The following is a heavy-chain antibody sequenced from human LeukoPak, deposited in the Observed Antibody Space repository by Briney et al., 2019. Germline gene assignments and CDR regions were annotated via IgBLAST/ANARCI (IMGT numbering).Heavy chain of an antibody. V-gene: IGHV4-39*01. CDR1: GGSISSSSYY. D-gene: IGHD3-22*01. Sequence: SETLSLTCTVSGGSISSSSYYWGWIRQPPGKGLEWIGSIYYSGSTYYNPSLKSRVTISVDKSKNQFSLKLSSVTAADTAVYYCASDPNYYDSSGFDYWGQGTLVTVSS. CDR3: ASDPNYYDSSGFDY. CDR2: IYYSGST. J-gene: IGHJ4*02.